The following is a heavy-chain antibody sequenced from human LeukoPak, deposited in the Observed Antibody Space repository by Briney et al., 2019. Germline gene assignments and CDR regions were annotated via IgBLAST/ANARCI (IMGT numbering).Heavy chain of an antibody. V-gene: IGHV4-39*07. CDR3: ARGFRGDNFDY. CDR1: GGSIDRSPYY. D-gene: IGHD7-27*01. J-gene: IGHJ4*02. Sequence: SETLSLTCIVSGGSIDRSPYYWAWIRQPPGKGLEWIGSIYFSGVTHYNPSLKSRVTISVDTSKNQFSLKLSSVTAADTAVYFCARGFRGDNFDYWGQGTLVTVSS. CDR2: IYFSGVT.